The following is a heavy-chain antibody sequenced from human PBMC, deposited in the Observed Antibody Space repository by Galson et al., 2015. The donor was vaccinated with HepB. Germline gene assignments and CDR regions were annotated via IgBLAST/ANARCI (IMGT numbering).Heavy chain of an antibody. D-gene: IGHD2-15*01. CDR2: INPSGGST. V-gene: IGHV1-46*01. Sequence: SVKVSCKASGYTFTSYYMHWVRQAPGQGLEWMGIINPSGGSTGYSQKFQGRITMTRDTSTTTVYMELRSLRSDDTAVYYCARGALVVVVGATQNNWFGPWGQGTLVTVSS. CDR1: GYTFTSYY. J-gene: IGHJ5*02. CDR3: ARGALVVVVGATQNNWFGP.